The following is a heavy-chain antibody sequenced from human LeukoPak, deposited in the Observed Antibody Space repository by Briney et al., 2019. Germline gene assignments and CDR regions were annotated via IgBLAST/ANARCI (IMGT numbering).Heavy chain of an antibody. V-gene: IGHV3-30*02. CDR3: AKDVKYSSGWGPYYMDV. CDR1: GFTFSSYA. CDR2: IRYDGSDK. J-gene: IGHJ6*03. Sequence: PGGSLRLSCAASGFTFSSYAMHWVRQAPGKGLEWVAFIRYDGSDKYYAYSVKGRFTISRDNSKNTLYLQMNSLRAEDTAVYYCAKDVKYSSGWGPYYMDVWGKGTTVTISS. D-gene: IGHD6-19*01.